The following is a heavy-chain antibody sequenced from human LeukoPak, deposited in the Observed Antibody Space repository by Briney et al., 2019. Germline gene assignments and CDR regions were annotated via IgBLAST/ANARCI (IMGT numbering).Heavy chain of an antibody. Sequence: AGGYLRLSCAASGFTFSSYAMSWVRQAPGKGLEWVSAISGSGGSTYYADSVKGRFTISRDNSKNTLYLQMNSLRAEDTAVYYCAKYWEQWPENYFDYWGQGTLVTVSS. CDR1: GFTFSSYA. CDR2: ISGSGGST. CDR3: AKYWEQWPENYFDY. D-gene: IGHD6-19*01. J-gene: IGHJ4*02. V-gene: IGHV3-23*01.